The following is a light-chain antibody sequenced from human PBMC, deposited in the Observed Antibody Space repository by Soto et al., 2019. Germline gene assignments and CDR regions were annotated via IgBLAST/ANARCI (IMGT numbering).Light chain of an antibody. J-gene: IGLJ1*01. CDR3: GTWDSSLSAYV. CDR2: ENN. Sequence: QSVLTQPPSVSAAPRQKGSISSSGSSSNIGNNYVSWYQQLPGTAPKLLIYENNKRPSGIPDRFSGSKSGTSATLGITGLQTGDEADYYCGTWDSSLSAYVFGTGTKVTVL. V-gene: IGLV1-51*02. CDR1: SSNIGNNY.